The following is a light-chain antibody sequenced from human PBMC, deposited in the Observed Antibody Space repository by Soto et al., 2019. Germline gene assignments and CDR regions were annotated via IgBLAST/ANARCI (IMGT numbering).Light chain of an antibody. Sequence: DIPMTQSPFSLSASVGDRVTITCRASEGVRNQLGWFQQKPGKAPKSLIYDASSLQSGVPSRFSGSGSGTDFTLTINSLQPEDVATYYCQQYNDHPFTFGPGTKVDI. J-gene: IGKJ3*01. CDR2: DAS. CDR1: EGVRNQ. V-gene: IGKV1-16*01. CDR3: QQYNDHPFT.